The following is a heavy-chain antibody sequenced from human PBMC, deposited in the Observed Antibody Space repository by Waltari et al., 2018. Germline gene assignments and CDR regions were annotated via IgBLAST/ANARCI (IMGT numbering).Heavy chain of an antibody. J-gene: IGHJ4*02. CDR2: TYYRSKWYN. V-gene: IGHV6-1*01. Sequence: QVQLQQSGPGLVKPAQTLSLTCAIPGASVPSHSAAWNWIRQTPSRGLEWLGRTYYRSKWYNDYAVSVKSRITIHPDTSKNQFSLQLNSVTPEDTAVYYCARDLGSSSWYPYFDYWGQGTLVTVSS. D-gene: IGHD6-13*01. CDR1: GASVPSHSAA. CDR3: ARDLGSSSWYPYFDY.